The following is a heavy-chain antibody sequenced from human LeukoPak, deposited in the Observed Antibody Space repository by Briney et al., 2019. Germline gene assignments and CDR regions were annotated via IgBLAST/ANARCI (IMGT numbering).Heavy chain of an antibody. D-gene: IGHD4-17*01. CDR3: ATDHGFHYGAYFDY. Sequence: PGRSLRLSCAASGFTFNSFGMHWVRQAPGKGLEWVAVISYDGSNKYSADSVKGRFTISRDNSKNTLYLQMNSLRPEDTAVYYCATDHGFHYGAYFDYSGQGTLVTVSS. J-gene: IGHJ4*02. V-gene: IGHV3-30*03. CDR2: ISYDGSNK. CDR1: GFTFNSFG.